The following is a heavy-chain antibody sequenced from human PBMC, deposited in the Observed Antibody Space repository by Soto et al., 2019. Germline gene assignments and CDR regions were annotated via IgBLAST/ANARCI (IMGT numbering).Heavy chain of an antibody. Sequence: QVQLVQSGAEVRKPGASVKVSCKASGYTFTTYGISWVRQAPGQGLEWMGWISGYNGHTNYAQKFQGRVTMTTDTSTSTVYMDLRRLRSDDTAVYYCAREGEMPYYYYGLDVWGQGTTVTVSS. CDR1: GYTFTTYG. V-gene: IGHV1-18*01. J-gene: IGHJ6*02. CDR3: AREGEMPYYYYGLDV. D-gene: IGHD3-16*01. CDR2: ISGYNGHT.